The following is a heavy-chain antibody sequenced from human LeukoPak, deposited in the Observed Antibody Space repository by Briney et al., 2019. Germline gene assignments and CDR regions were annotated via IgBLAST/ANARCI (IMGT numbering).Heavy chain of an antibody. CDR2: INHSGST. V-gene: IGHV4-34*01. CDR1: GGSISSYY. J-gene: IGHJ5*02. D-gene: IGHD6-19*01. Sequence: SETLSLTCTVSGGSISSYYWSWIRQPPGKGLEWIGEINHSGSTNYNPSLKSRVTISVDTSKNQFSLKLSSVTAADTAVYYCDRRDAVAGTGHWFDPWGQGTLVTDSS. CDR3: DRRDAVAGTGHWFDP.